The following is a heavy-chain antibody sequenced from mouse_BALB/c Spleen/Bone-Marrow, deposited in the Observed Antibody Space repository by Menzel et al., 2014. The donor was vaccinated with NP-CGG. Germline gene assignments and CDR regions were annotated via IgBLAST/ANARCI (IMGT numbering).Heavy chain of an antibody. CDR2: ILPGSGST. CDR1: VYTFSSYW. V-gene: IGHV1-9*01. D-gene: IGHD1-1*01. CDR3: AREDIATVVEMDY. J-gene: IGHJ4*01. Sequence: QVQLQQPGAELMKPGASVKISCKATVYTFSSYWIEWVKQRPGHGLEWIGEILPGSGSTNYNEKFKGKATFTADTSSNTAYMQLSSLTSEDSAVYYCAREDIATVVEMDYWGQGTSVTVSS.